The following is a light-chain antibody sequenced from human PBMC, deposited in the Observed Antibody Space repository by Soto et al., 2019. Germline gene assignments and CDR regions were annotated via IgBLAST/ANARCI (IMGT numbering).Light chain of an antibody. CDR1: SSDVGGYNY. V-gene: IGLV2-14*01. CDR3: SSYTSSSTYV. CDR2: DVS. J-gene: IGLJ1*01. Sequence: QSVLTQPASVSGSPGQSITISCTGTSSDVGGYNYVSWSQQHPGKAPKLMSYDVSNRPSGVSNRFSGSKSGNTASLTISGLQAEDEADYYRSSYTSSSTYVFGTGTQLTVL.